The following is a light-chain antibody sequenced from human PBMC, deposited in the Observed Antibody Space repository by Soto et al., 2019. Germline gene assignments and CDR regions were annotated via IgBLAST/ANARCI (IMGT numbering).Light chain of an antibody. J-gene: IGKJ3*01. CDR3: QQYYSYLFT. V-gene: IGKV1-8*01. CDR2: AAS. CDR1: QGISSY. Sequence: AIRMTQSPSSFSASTGDRVTITCRASQGISSYLAWYQQKPGKAPKLLIYAASTLQSGVPSRFSGSGSGTDFTLTISCLQSEDFATYYCQQYYSYLFTFGPGTRWIS.